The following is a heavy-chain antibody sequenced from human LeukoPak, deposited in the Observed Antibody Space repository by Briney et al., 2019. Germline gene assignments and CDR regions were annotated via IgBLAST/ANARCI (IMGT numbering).Heavy chain of an antibody. J-gene: IGHJ5*02. V-gene: IGHV1-18*01. Sequence: AAVKVSCKHSRYTFTSYVLSGVRPAPGQGREWMGWISAYNGNTNYAQKLQGRVTMTTETSTSPAYMELSSLRSDGTAVYYCAIWARDHWLPSSWGQGTLVTVSS. CDR3: AIWARDHWLPSS. CDR2: ISAYNGNT. D-gene: IGHD3-9*01. CDR1: RYTFTSYV.